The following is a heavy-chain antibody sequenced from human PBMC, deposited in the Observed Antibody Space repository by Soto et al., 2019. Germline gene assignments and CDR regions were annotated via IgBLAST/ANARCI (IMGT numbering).Heavy chain of an antibody. CDR1: GFTFSDYY. CDR2: ISSSGSTI. V-gene: IGHV3-11*01. Sequence: GGSLRLSCAASGFTFSDYYMSWIRQAPGKGLEWVSYISSSGSTIYYADSVKGRFTISSDNAKNSLYLQLNSLRAEDTAVYYCARDYCSSTSCYGGNWFDPWGQGTLVTVSS. CDR3: ARDYCSSTSCYGGNWFDP. J-gene: IGHJ5*02. D-gene: IGHD2-2*01.